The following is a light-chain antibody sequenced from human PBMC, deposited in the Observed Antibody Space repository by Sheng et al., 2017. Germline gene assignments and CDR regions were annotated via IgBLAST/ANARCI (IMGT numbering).Light chain of an antibody. J-gene: IGKJ5*01. CDR3: QQYYSSLIT. CDR1: RMFFFSSNNKNY. CDR2: WAS. Sequence: DIVMTQSPDSLAVSLGERGPPSTASPARMFFFSSNNKNYLAWYQXKPGQPPKLLIYWASTRESPGSLPISGSGXGTDFTLTISSLQAEDVAVYYCQQYYSSLITFGQGTRLEI. V-gene: IGKV4-1*01.